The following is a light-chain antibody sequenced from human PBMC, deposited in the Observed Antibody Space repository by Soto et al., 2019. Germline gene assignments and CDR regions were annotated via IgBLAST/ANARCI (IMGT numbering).Light chain of an antibody. Sequence: DIQMTQSPSTLSGSVGDRVTIPCRASQTISSWLAWYQQKQGKAPKILIYKASTLKSGVPSRFSGSGSGTEFTLTISRLQPDDFETYYCQHYNSYSEAFGQGTKV. V-gene: IGKV1-5*03. CDR1: QTISSW. J-gene: IGKJ1*01. CDR2: KAS. CDR3: QHYNSYSEA.